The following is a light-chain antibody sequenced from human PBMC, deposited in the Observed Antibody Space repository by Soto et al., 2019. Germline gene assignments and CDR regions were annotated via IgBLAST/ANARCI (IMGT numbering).Light chain of an antibody. CDR3: SSYTSSTVV. J-gene: IGLJ2*01. CDR2: EVS. CDR1: SSDVGSFNR. V-gene: IGLV2-18*02. Sequence: QSALTQPPSVSGSPGQSVTISCTGTSSDVGSFNRVSWYQQPPGTAPKLMIYEVSNRPSGVPDRFSGSKSGNTASLTISGLQAEDEADYYCSSYTSSTVVFGGGTKVT.